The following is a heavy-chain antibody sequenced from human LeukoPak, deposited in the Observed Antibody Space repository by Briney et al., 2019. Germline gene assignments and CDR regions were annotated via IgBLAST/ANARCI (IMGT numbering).Heavy chain of an antibody. CDR3: AKDISNCNSRHFDY. D-gene: IGHD1-7*01. CDR2: ISGNGGNT. J-gene: IGHJ4*02. Sequence: GGSLRLSCAASGFTFDDYAMHWVRQVPGKGLEWVSLISGNGGNTYYADSVKGRFTISRDNSKNSLYLQMNSLRTEDTALYYCAKDISNCNSRHFDYWGQGILVTVSS. V-gene: IGHV3-43*02. CDR1: GFTFDDYA.